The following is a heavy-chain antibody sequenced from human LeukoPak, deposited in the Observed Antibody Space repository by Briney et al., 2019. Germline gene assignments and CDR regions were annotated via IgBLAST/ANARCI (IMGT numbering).Heavy chain of an antibody. J-gene: IGHJ4*02. CDR2: IYYSGST. CDR3: ARGIRVAGKRDYFDY. D-gene: IGHD6-19*01. Sequence: SETLSLTCTVSGGSVSSGSYYWSWIRQPPGKGLEWIGYIYYSGSTNYNPSLKSRVTISVDTSKNQFSLKLSSVTAADTAVYYCARGIRVAGKRDYFDYRGQGTLVTVSS. CDR1: GGSVSSGSYY. V-gene: IGHV4-61*01.